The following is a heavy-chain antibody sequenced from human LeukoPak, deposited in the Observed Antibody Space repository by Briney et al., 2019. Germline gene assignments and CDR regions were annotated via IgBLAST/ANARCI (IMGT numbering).Heavy chain of an antibody. CDR3: ARVTTSSSSSRFDY. CDR2: INPNSGGT. V-gene: IGHV1-2*02. J-gene: IGHJ4*02. Sequence: GASVKVSCKASGYSFTDYYMHWVRQAPGQGLEWMGWINPNSGGTKYAQKFQGRVTMTRDTSISTAYMDLSRLRSDDTALYYCARVTTSSSSSRFDYWGQGTLVTVSS. CDR1: GYSFTDYY. D-gene: IGHD6-6*01.